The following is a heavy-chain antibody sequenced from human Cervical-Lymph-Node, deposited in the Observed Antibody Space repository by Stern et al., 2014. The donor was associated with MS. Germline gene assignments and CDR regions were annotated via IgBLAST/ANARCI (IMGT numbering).Heavy chain of an antibody. CDR1: GYSFTHFA. Sequence: QVQLVESGSELKKPGASVKVSCKASGYSFTHFALNWVRHAPGQGLQWMGWINTNTGNPSYAQAVTGRFVFSLDTSVSTAYLQISSLKAEDTAVYYCARDPHDYGDRFDYRGQGTLVTVSS. V-gene: IGHV7-4-1*02. J-gene: IGHJ4*02. CDR2: INTNTGNP. D-gene: IGHD4-17*01. CDR3: ARDPHDYGDRFDY.